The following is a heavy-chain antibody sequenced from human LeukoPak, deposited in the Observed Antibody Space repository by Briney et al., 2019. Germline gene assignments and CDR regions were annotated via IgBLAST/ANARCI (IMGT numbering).Heavy chain of an antibody. Sequence: GASVKVSCKASGYTFTSYGITWIRQAPGQGPQWMGWISAYNGNTDYAQKFQGRVTMTTDTSTSTAYMELSSLRSEDTAVYYCAREIPTVQYAYWGQGTLVTVSS. CDR3: AREIPTVQYAY. D-gene: IGHD2-2*01. CDR2: ISAYNGNT. CDR1: GYTFTSYG. V-gene: IGHV1-18*04. J-gene: IGHJ4*02.